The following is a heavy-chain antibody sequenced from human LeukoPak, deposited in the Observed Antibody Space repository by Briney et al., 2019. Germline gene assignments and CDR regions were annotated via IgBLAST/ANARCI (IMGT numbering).Heavy chain of an antibody. V-gene: IGHV4-38-2*01. CDR1: GYSISSGYY. Sequence: PSETLSLTCAVSGYSISSGYYWGWIRQPPGKGLEWIGSIYHSGSTYYNPSLKSRVTISVDTSKNQFSLKLSSVTAADTAVYYCACHVVDSSGYYPDYWGQGTLATVSS. J-gene: IGHJ4*02. CDR3: ACHVVDSSGYYPDY. D-gene: IGHD3-22*01. CDR2: IYHSGST.